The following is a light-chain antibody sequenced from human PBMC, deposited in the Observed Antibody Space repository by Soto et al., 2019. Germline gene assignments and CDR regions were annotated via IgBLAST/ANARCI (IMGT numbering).Light chain of an antibody. CDR3: SSYTSSSLYV. V-gene: IGLV2-14*01. CDR2: EVS. J-gene: IGLJ1*01. CDR1: SSDVGGYNY. Sequence: VLTQPASVSGSPGQSITISCTGTSSDVGGYNYVSWYQQHPGKAPKLMIYEVSNRPSGVSNRFSGSKSGNTASLTISGLQAEDEADYYCSSYTSSSLYVFGTGTKVTVL.